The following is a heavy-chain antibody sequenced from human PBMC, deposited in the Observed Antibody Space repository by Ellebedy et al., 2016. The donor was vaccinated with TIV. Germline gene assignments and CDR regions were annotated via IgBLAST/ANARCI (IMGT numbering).Heavy chain of an antibody. J-gene: IGHJ4*02. D-gene: IGHD3-16*01. V-gene: IGHV2-5*02. CDR2: IYWDDDK. CDR1: GFSLSTSGMG. CDR3: GHPAGGRPRIDY. Sequence: SGPTLVKPTQTLTLTCTFSGFSLSTSGMGVGWTRQPPGKALEWLALIYWDDDKRYSPSLRGRLTISKDTSKNHVVLTMTNMDPVDTGTYFCGHPAGGRPRIDYWGQGTLVTVSS.